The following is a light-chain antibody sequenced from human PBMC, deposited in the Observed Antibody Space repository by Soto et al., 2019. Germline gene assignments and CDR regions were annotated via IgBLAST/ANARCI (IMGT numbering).Light chain of an antibody. V-gene: IGLV2-8*01. CDR3: SSYAGSYNLR. CDR2: EVS. CDR1: SSAVDGYDF. J-gene: IGLJ7*01. Sequence: QSALTQPPSASGSPGQSVTISCTGTSSAVDGYDFVSWYQQHPVKAPKLIIYEVSKPPSGVPDRFSGSKSGNTASLTVSGLQPDDEAGDYGSSYAGSYNLRFGAGTQRTVL.